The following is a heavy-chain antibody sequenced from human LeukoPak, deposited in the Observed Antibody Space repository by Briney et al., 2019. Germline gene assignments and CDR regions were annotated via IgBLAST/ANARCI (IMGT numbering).Heavy chain of an antibody. V-gene: IGHV1-69*05. D-gene: IGHD2-2*01. CDR2: IIPIFGTA. CDR1: GGTFSSYA. Sequence: ASVKVSCEASGGTFSSYAISWVRRAPGQGLEWMGRIIPIFGTANYAQKFQGRVTITTDESTSTAYMELSSLRSEDTAVYYCARDSTDEYCSSTSCYYPLYYYYYYMDVWGKGTTVTVSS. CDR3: ARDSTDEYCSSTSCYYPLYYYYYYMDV. J-gene: IGHJ6*03.